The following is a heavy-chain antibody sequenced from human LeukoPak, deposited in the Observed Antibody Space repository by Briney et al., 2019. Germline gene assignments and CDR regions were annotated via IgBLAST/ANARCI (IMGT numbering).Heavy chain of an antibody. J-gene: IGHJ4*02. CDR2: ISTSTGDT. CDR3: ARDDNYGIFVNVDY. CDR1: GYSFILYG. V-gene: IGHV1-18*01. Sequence: ASVKVSCKTSGYSFILYGTSWVRQAPGQGPEWMGWISTSTGDTKYTQKFQGRVTLTTDTSTSTAYMELSSLRSDDTAVYYCARDDNYGIFVNVDYWGQGTLVSVSA. D-gene: IGHD4-11*01.